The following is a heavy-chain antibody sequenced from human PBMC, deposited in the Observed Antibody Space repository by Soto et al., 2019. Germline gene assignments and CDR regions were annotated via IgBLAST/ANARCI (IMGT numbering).Heavy chain of an antibody. CDR2: INGEGTRI. J-gene: IGHJ6*01. CDR1: VLSFMTHF. Sequence: SLILSFASSVLSFMTHFMHLLLQAPGKGLVWVSRINGEGTRISYSDSVKGRFNISRDNAMNTLYLQMNSLRAEDTAVYYCASSNFFGVVLNGMEVWGQGTAVNV. D-gene: IGHD3-3*01. CDR3: ASSNFFGVVLNGMEV. V-gene: IGHV3-74*01.